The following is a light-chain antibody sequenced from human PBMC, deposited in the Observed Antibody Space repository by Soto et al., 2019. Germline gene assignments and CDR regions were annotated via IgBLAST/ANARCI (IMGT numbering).Light chain of an antibody. CDR3: QKYDSAPYT. Sequence: DIQMTQSPSSLSASVGDRVTITCRASQGINTCLAWYQQKAGKVPNLLIYGASTLQSGVPSRFSGSGSGTDFTLTISSLQPEDVALYYCQKYDSAPYTFGQGTKLEIK. CDR1: QGINTC. V-gene: IGKV1-27*01. J-gene: IGKJ2*01. CDR2: GAS.